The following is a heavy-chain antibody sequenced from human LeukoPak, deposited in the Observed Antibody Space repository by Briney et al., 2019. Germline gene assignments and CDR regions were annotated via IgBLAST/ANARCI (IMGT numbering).Heavy chain of an antibody. CDR2: LYPNIGGT. V-gene: IGHV1-2*06. CDR3: ARVLSWGSGYSDL. J-gene: IGHJ2*01. CDR1: GYSLTVYY. Sequence: ASVKVSCMHPGYSLTVYYMRWVRQAPGQGLEWVCRLYPNIGGTNYAQKFQGTVTMTRDRSISTAYMELSRLRSHDTAVYYCARVLSWGSGYSDLWGRGTLVTASS. D-gene: IGHD7-27*01.